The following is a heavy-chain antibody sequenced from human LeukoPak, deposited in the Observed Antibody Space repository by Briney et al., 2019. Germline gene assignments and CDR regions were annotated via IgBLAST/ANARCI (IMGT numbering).Heavy chain of an antibody. J-gene: IGHJ5*02. D-gene: IGHD6-13*01. V-gene: IGHV1-69*04. CDR3: ARTGIAAAGGGGHNWFDP. Sequence: SVKVSCMSSGGTFSSYAISWVRQAPGQGLEWMGRIIPILGIANYAQKFQGRVTITADKSTSTAYMELSSLRSEDTAVYYCARTGIAAAGGGGHNWFDPWGQGTLVTVSS. CDR2: IIPILGIA. CDR1: GGTFSSYA.